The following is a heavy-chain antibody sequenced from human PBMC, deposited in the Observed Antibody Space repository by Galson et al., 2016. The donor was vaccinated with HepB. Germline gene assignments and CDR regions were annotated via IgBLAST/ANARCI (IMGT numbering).Heavy chain of an antibody. V-gene: IGHV4-39*01. CDR2: IDYTGDT. Sequence: SETLSLTCTVSGGSISTSSYYWGWFRQPPGKGLEWIASIDYTGDTFYNPSLKSRVTISVDTSKNQFSLKVSSVTAADTAVSYCARLGIVVSVYDFSGTAYYGMDVWGQGTMVTVSS. CDR1: GGSISTSSYY. D-gene: IGHD3-3*01. J-gene: IGHJ6*02. CDR3: ARLGIVVSVYDFSGTAYYGMDV.